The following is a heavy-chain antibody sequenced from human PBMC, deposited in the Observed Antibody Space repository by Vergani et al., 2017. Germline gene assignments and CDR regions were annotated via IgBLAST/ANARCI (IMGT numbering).Heavy chain of an antibody. CDR3: ARAYCGGDCYPWYYYYGMDV. V-gene: IGHV4-59*08. J-gene: IGHJ6*02. D-gene: IGHD2-21*02. CDR1: GGSISSYY. CDR2: IYYSGST. Sequence: QVQLQESGPGLVKPSETLSLTCTVSGGSISSYYWTWIRQPPGKGLEWIGNIYYSGSTYYNPSLKSRVTISVDTSKNQFSLKLSSVTAADTAVYYCARAYCGGDCYPWYYYYGMDVWGQGTTVTVSS.